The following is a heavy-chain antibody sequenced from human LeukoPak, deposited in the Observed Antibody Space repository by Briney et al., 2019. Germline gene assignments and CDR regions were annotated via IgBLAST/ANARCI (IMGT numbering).Heavy chain of an antibody. Sequence: GASVKVSCKASGGTFSSYAISWVRQAPVQGLERMGGIIPIFGTANYAQKFQGRVTITTDESTSTAYMELSSLRSEDTAVYYCAIDGDSVSFDYWGQGTLLTVSS. J-gene: IGHJ4*02. CDR3: AIDGDSVSFDY. CDR1: GGTFSSYA. D-gene: IGHD3-10*01. V-gene: IGHV1-69*05. CDR2: IIPIFGTA.